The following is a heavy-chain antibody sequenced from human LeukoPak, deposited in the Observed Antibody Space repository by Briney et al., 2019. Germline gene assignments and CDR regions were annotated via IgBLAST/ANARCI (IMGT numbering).Heavy chain of an antibody. Sequence: GASVKVSCKASGYTFTGNNMHWVRQAPGQGLEWMGWINPNSGGTNYAQKFQGRVTMTRDTSISTAYMELSRLRSDDTAVYYCARFSRNYYDSSRWTYFDYWGQGTLVTVSS. CDR3: ARFSRNYYDSSRWTYFDY. J-gene: IGHJ4*02. CDR1: GYTFTGNN. CDR2: INPNSGGT. D-gene: IGHD3-22*01. V-gene: IGHV1-2*02.